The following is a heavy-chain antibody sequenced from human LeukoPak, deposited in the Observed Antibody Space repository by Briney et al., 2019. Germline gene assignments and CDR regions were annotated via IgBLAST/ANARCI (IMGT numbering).Heavy chain of an antibody. CDR2: ISSSSSYT. CDR1: GFTFSDYY. Sequence: GGSLRLSCAASGFTFSDYYMSWIRQAPGKGLEGVSYISSSSSYTNYADSVKGRFTISRDNAKNSLYLQMNSLRAEDTAVYYCASLKEPWFGELIPNYWGQGTLVTVSS. CDR3: ASLKEPWFGELIPNY. V-gene: IGHV3-11*06. D-gene: IGHD3-10*01. J-gene: IGHJ4*02.